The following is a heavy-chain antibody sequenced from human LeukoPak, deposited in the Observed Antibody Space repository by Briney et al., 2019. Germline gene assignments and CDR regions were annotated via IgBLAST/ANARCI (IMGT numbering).Heavy chain of an antibody. CDR3: ARDFCSSTSCYIHNWFDP. Sequence: ASVKVSCKASGGTFSSYAISWVRQAPGQGLEWMGRIIPNSGGTNYAQKFQGRVTMTRDTSISTAYMELSRLRSDDTAVYYCARDFCSSTSCYIHNWFDPWGQGTLVTVSS. D-gene: IGHD2-2*02. J-gene: IGHJ5*02. CDR2: IIPNSGGT. CDR1: GGTFSSYA. V-gene: IGHV1-2*02.